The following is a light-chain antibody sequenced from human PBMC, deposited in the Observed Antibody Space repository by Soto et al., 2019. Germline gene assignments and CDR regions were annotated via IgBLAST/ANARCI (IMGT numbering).Light chain of an antibody. V-gene: IGLV1-47*02. CDR3: AAWDDSLRVVL. CDR2: GTT. CDR1: RSNVGGYNS. Sequence: QSVLTQPPSASGSPGQRVTISCSGVRSNVGGYNSVSWFQQYPGTAPKVLVFGTTLRPSGVPDRFSASKSGTSGSLTISGLRFEDEADYYCAAWDDSLRVVLFGGGTKLTVL. J-gene: IGLJ2*01.